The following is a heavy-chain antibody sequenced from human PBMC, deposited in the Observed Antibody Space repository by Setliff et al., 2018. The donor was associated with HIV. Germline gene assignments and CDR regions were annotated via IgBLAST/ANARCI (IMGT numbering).Heavy chain of an antibody. Sequence: AASVKVSCKASGGTFSSYAISWVRQAPGQGLEWMGGVIPIFGTANYAQKFQGRVTITTDESTSTAYMELSSLRSDDTAVYYCARQLSNSLESWGQGTPVTVSS. CDR2: VIPIFGTA. D-gene: IGHD1-1*01. V-gene: IGHV1-69*05. CDR1: GGTFSSYA. J-gene: IGHJ4*02. CDR3: ARQLSNSLES.